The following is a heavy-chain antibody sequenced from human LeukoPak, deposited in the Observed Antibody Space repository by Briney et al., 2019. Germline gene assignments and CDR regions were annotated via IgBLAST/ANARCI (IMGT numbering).Heavy chain of an antibody. CDR1: GYTLTELS. CDR3: ATGMGVRWYFDL. D-gene: IGHD2-8*01. V-gene: IGHV1-24*01. CDR2: FEPEDGET. Sequence: ASVKVSCKVSGYTLTELSMHWVRQAPGKGLEWMGGFEPEDGETIYAQKFQGRVTMTEDTSTATAYMELSSLRSEDTAVYYCATGMGVRWYFDLWGRGTLVTVSS. J-gene: IGHJ2*01.